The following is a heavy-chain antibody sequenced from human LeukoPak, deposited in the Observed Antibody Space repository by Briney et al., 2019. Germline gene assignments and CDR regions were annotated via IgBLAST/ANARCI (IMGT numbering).Heavy chain of an antibody. CDR2: IYSSGST. Sequence: SEPLSLTCNVSGGSIRGYYWSWIRQPPGKGLEWIGYIYSSGSTNYNPSLESRVTMSVDTSKNQFSLKVSSVTAADTAVYYCARDRSRYMDVWGKGTTVTVSS. J-gene: IGHJ6*03. CDR1: GGSIRGYY. CDR3: ARDRSRYMDV. V-gene: IGHV4-59*01.